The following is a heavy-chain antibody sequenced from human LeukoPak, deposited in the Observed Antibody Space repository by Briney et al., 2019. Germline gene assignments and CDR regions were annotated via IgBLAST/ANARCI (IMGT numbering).Heavy chain of an antibody. D-gene: IGHD6-13*01. V-gene: IGHV1-69*05. CDR3: ARSSMQQLVPPDFDY. CDR2: IIPIFGTA. J-gene: IGHJ4*02. CDR1: GGTFSSYA. Sequence: SVKVSCKASGGTFSSYAISWVRQAPGQGLEWMGRIIPIFGTANYAQKFQGRVTITTDESTSTAYMELSSLRSEDTAVYYCARSSMQQLVPPDFDYWGQGTLVTVSS.